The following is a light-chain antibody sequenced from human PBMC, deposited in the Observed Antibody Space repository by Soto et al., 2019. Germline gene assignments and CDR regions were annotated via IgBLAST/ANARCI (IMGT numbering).Light chain of an antibody. Sequence: EIVMTQSPATLSVSPGERATLSCRASQSVSSNLAWYQQQPCHAPRLLIYGASTRATGIPARFSGSGSGTEFTLTISRLQSEDFAVYYCQQYNNWPITFGPGTKVDIK. CDR2: GAS. CDR3: QQYNNWPIT. V-gene: IGKV3-15*01. J-gene: IGKJ3*01. CDR1: QSVSSN.